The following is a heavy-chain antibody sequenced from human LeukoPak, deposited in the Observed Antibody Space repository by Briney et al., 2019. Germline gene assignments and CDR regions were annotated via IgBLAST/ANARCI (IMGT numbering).Heavy chain of an antibody. CDR2: IYYSGSP. Sequence: PSETLSLTCTVSGGSISTSTYYWGWIRQPPGKGLEWIGSIYYSGSPYYNPSLKSRVTISVDTSNNQFSLKLSSVTAADTAVYYCARDSSGYYGYYFDYWGQGTLVTVSS. CDR1: GGSISTSTYY. CDR3: ARDSSGYYGYYFDY. V-gene: IGHV4-39*07. D-gene: IGHD3-22*01. J-gene: IGHJ4*02.